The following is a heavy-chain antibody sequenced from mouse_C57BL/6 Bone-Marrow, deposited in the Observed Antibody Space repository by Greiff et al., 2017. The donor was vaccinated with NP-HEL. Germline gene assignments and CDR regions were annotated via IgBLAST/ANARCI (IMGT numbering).Heavy chain of an antibody. V-gene: IGHV5-6*02. D-gene: IGHD2-1*01. J-gene: IGHJ2*01. CDR1: GFTFSSYG. Sequence: EVNLVESGGDLVKPGGSLKLSCAASGFTFSSYGMSWVRQTPDKRLEWVATISSGGSYTYYPDSVKGRFTISRDNAKNTLYLQMSSLKSEDTAMYYCARRGIYYGYYFDYWGQGTTLTVSS. CDR2: ISSGGSYT. CDR3: ARRGIYYGYYFDY.